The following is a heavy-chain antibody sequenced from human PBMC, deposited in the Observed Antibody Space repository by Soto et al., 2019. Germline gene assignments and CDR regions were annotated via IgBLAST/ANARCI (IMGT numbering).Heavy chain of an antibody. CDR3: ARAPGGYCSGGSCYGNYYFDY. Sequence: PSETLSLTYAVYGGSFSGYYWSWIRQPPGKGLEWIGEINHSGSTNYNPSLKSRVTISVDTSKNQFSLKLSSVTAADTAVYYCARAPGGYCSGGSCYGNYYFDYWGQGTLVTVSS. CDR1: GGSFSGYY. V-gene: IGHV4-34*01. CDR2: INHSGST. D-gene: IGHD2-15*01. J-gene: IGHJ4*02.